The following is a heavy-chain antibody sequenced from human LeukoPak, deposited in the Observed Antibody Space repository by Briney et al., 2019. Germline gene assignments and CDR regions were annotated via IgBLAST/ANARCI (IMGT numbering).Heavy chain of an antibody. V-gene: IGHV4-59*01. J-gene: IGHJ4*02. Sequence: PSETLSLPCTVSGGSISSYYWSWIRQPPGKGLEWIGYIYYSGSTNYNPSLKSRVTISVDTSKNQFSLKLSSVTAADTAVYYCARVVVPAAPVFDYWGQGTLVTVSS. D-gene: IGHD2-2*01. CDR1: GGSISSYY. CDR2: IYYSGST. CDR3: ARVVVPAAPVFDY.